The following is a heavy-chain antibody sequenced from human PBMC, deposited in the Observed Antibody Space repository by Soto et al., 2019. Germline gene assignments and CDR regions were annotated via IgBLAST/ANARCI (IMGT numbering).Heavy chain of an antibody. V-gene: IGHV4-59*08. CDR3: ARGNTHGYYYMDV. CDR2: FYYSGLT. J-gene: IGHJ6*03. D-gene: IGHD3-22*01. CDR1: GASMNTYY. Sequence: VQLQESGSGLVKPSETLSLTCAVSGASMNTYYWSWIRQPPGKGLEWIGYFYYSGLTNYNPSLKGRVTTSLDTSKNQFSLKLSSVTAADTAVYFCARGNTHGYYYMDVWGRGTTVTVSS.